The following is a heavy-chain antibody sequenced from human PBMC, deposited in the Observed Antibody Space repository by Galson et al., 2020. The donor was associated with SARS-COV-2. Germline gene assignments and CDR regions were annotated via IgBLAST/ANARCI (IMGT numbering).Heavy chain of an antibody. CDR3: ARKLLSWSHIDN. CDR1: GFTFSSYW. Sequence: ALHGESLKISCAASGFTFSSYWMHWVRQAPGKGLVWVSRINSDGSSTSYADSVKGRFTISRDNAKNTLYLQMNSLRAEDTAVYYCARKLLSWSHIDNWGQGTLVTVSS. CDR2: INSDGSST. J-gene: IGHJ4*02. D-gene: IGHD1-26*01. V-gene: IGHV3-74*01.